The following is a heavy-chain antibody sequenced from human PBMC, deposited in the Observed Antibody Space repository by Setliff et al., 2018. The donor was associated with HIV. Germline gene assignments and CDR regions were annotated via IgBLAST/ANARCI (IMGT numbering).Heavy chain of an antibody. Sequence: ASVKVSCKASAYPFTHYHINWVRQAAGQGLEWMGWMDPNSGNTLYAQEFQGRVTMTRNTSMTTAYMELSSLRSEDTGIYYCARGQNGGISGVDWGQGTLDTVSS. J-gene: IGHJ4*02. D-gene: IGHD3-3*01. CDR3: ARGQNGGISGVD. V-gene: IGHV1-8*02. CDR1: AYPFTHYH. CDR2: MDPNSGNT.